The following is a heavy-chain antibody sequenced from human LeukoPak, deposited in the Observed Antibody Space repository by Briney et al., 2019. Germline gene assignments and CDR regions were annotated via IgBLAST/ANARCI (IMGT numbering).Heavy chain of an antibody. CDR1: GGSINSYY. CDR3: ARGYCSGGSCYYFDL. J-gene: IGHJ2*01. D-gene: IGHD2-15*01. V-gene: IGHV4-59*01. Sequence: PSETLSLTCTVSGGSINSYYWNWIRQPPGKGLEWIGFIYYTGSTNYNPSPTSRVTISLDTSKNQFSLRLNSVTAADTAVYYCARGYCSGGSCYYFDLWGRGTLVTVSS. CDR2: IYYTGST.